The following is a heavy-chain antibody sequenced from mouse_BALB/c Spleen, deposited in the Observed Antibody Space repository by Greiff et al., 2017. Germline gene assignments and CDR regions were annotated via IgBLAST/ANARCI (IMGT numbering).Heavy chain of an antibody. CDR1: GYSFTGYY. J-gene: IGHJ3*01. D-gene: IGHD3-2*01. Sequence: LVKTGASVKISCKASGYSFTGYYTHWVKQSHGKSLEWIGYISCYNGATSYNQKFKGKATFTVDTSSSTAYMQFNSLTSEDSAVYYCARDGQLGLPWFAYWGQGTLVTVSA. CDR2: ISCYNGAT. V-gene: IGHV1S34*01. CDR3: ARDGQLGLPWFAY.